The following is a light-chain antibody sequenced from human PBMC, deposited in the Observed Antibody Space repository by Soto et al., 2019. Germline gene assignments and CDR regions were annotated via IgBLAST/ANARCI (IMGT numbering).Light chain of an antibody. CDR3: QQYGSSPMT. CDR2: GAS. CDR1: QSVSNDY. Sequence: EIVLTQSPGTLSLSPGEIAPLSFSASQSVSNDYLAWYQHKPGQAPRLLIYGASSRATGIPDRFSGSGSGTDFTLTISRMEPEDFAVYYCQQYGSSPMTFGQGTKVDIK. V-gene: IGKV3-20*01. J-gene: IGKJ1*01.